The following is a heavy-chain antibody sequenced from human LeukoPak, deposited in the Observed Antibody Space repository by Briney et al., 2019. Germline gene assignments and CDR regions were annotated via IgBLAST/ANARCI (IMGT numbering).Heavy chain of an antibody. J-gene: IGHJ4*02. V-gene: IGHV4-34*01. CDR2: INHSGST. D-gene: IGHD3-9*01. Sequence: PSETLSLTCAVYGGSFSGYYWSWIRQPPGKGLEWIGEINHSGSTNYNPSLKSRVTISVDTSKNQFSLKLCSVTAADTAVYYCAREGGLRYFDYRYYFDYWGQGTLVTVSS. CDR3: AREGGLRYFDYRYYFDY. CDR1: GGSFSGYY.